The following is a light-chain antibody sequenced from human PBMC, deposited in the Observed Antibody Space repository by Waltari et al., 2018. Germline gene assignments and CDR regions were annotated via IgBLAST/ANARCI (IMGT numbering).Light chain of an antibody. V-gene: IGLV2-8*01. J-gene: IGLJ3*02. CDR3: SSYAGGNNLV. CDR1: SSDVGGHNY. Sequence: QSALTQPPSASGSPGQSVAISCTGTSSDVGGHNYVSWYQQPPGKAPKVMIYEVSKRPSGVPDRFSGSKSGNTASLTVSGLQADDEADYYCSSYAGGNNLVFGGGTKLTVL. CDR2: EVS.